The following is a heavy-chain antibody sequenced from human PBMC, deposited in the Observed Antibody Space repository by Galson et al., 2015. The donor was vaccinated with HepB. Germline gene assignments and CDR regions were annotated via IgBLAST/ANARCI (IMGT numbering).Heavy chain of an antibody. CDR3: AVSVVAVENYYGMDV. D-gene: IGHD3-22*01. J-gene: IGHJ6*02. CDR2: SIPFFGTA. CDR1: GGTFSSHP. Sequence: SVKVSCKASGGTFSSHPISWVRQAPGQGLEWVGGSIPFFGTAKYAQKFQGRVTITADESTSTVDMYLSSLRSEDTAVYYCAVSVVAVENYYGMDVWGQGTTVTVSS. V-gene: IGHV1-69*13.